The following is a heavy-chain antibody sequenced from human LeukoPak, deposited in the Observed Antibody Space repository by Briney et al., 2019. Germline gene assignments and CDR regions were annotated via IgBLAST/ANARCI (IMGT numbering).Heavy chain of an antibody. CDR1: GFTFNDHY. CDR3: ARDYYDSSGYRGFDI. V-gene: IGHV3-72*01. J-gene: IGHJ3*02. CDR2: TRNKANSYTT. Sequence: GGSLRLSCAASGFTFNDHYMDWVRQAPGKGLEWVGRTRNKANSYTTEYAASAKGRFTISRDDSKNSLYLQMNSLKTEDTAVYYCARDYYDSSGYRGFDIWGQGTMVTVSS. D-gene: IGHD3-22*01.